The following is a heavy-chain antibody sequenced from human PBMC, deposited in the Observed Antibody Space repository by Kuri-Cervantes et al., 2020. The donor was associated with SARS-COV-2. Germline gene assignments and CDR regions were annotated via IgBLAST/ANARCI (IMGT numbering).Heavy chain of an antibody. D-gene: IGHD2-2*02. CDR1: GYTFTSYA. CDR3: ASRSTYCSSTSCYRGYYYYGMDV. J-gene: IGHJ6*02. V-gene: IGHV1-3*01. CDR2: INAGNGNT. Sequence: ASVKVSCKASGYTFTSYAMHWVRQAPGQRLEWMGWINAGNGNTKYSQKFQGRVTITRDTSASTAYMELSSLRSEDTAVYYCASRSTYCSSTSCYRGYYYYGMDVWGQGTTVTVSS.